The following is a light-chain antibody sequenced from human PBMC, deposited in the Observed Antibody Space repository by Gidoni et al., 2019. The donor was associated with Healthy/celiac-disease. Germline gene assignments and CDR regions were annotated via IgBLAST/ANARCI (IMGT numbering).Light chain of an antibody. J-gene: IGKJ2*01. CDR3: QQYYSYPYT. CDR2: AAS. Sequence: AIRMTQSPSSFSASTGDRVTITCRASQGISSYLAWYQQKPGKAPKLLIHAASTVQSGVPSRFSGSGSGTDFTLTISCLQSEDFATYYCQQYYSYPYTFXXXTKLEIK. V-gene: IGKV1-8*01. CDR1: QGISSY.